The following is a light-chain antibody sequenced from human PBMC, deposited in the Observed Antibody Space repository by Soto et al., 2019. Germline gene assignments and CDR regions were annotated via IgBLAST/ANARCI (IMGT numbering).Light chain of an antibody. J-gene: IGKJ4*01. Sequence: DIQMTQSPSILSASVGDRVTITCRASQSISTWLAWYQQKPGKAPHLLIYKASSLQGGVPSRFSGSGSGTEFTLTITSLQPDDFATYYCQQYDSYPLSFGGGTKVDI. CDR2: KAS. V-gene: IGKV1-5*03. CDR3: QQYDSYPLS. CDR1: QSISTW.